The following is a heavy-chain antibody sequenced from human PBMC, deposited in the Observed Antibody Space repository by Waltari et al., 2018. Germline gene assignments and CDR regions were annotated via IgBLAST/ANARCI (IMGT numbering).Heavy chain of an antibody. J-gene: IGHJ2*01. CDR3: ARDKSNCSGGICYIRPYWYFDL. V-gene: IGHV4-4*07. D-gene: IGHD2-15*01. CDR1: GGSISSYY. Sequence: QEQLQESGPGLVKPSETLSLTCTVSGGSISSYYWSWIRQPAGKGLEWIGRIYTSGRTNYNPSFKSPVTMSVDTSKTQFSLKLTSVTAADTAVYYCARDKSNCSGGICYIRPYWYFDLWGRGTLVTVSS. CDR2: IYTSGRT.